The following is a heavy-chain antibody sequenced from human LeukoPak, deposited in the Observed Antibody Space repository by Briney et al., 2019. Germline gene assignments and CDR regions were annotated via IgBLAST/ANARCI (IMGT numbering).Heavy chain of an antibody. D-gene: IGHD5-12*01. CDR2: MNPNSGDT. CDR3: ARGGGGYSGYGGYYYYYMDV. CDR1: GYTSISYD. J-gene: IGHJ6*03. V-gene: IGHV1-8*01. Sequence: GASVKVSCKASGYTSISYDINWVRQATGHGLEWMGWMNPNSGDTGYAQKFQGRITMTRNTPISTAYTELSSLRSDDTAVYYCARGGGGYSGYGGYYYYYMDVWGKGTTVTVSS.